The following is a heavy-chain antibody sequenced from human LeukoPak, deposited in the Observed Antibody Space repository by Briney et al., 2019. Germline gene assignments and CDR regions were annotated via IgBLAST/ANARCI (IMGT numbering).Heavy chain of an antibody. J-gene: IGHJ6*02. CDR1: GFTFSSYG. D-gene: IGHD1-14*01. Sequence: GRSLRLSCAASGFTFSSYGMHWVRQAPGKGLEWVAVISYDGSNKYYADSVKGRFIISRDNSKNTLYLQMNSLRAEDTAVYYCANGLQGRTKQGSYYYYGMDVWGQGTTVTVTS. CDR2: ISYDGSNK. V-gene: IGHV3-30*18. CDR3: ANGLQGRTKQGSYYYYGMDV.